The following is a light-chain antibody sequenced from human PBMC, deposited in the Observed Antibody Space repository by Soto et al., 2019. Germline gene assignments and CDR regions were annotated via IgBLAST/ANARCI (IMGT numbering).Light chain of an antibody. CDR2: GAY. CDR1: QSVGNN. CDR3: QHYNYWPPKT. J-gene: IGKJ1*01. V-gene: IGKV3-15*01. Sequence: EIVMTPSPATLSVSPVERTTLSCRASQSVGNNLAWYQQKPGQAPRLLIYGAYTRATGIPARFSGSGSGTDFTLTISSLQSEDFAVYYCQHYNYWPPKTFGQGTKVDNQ.